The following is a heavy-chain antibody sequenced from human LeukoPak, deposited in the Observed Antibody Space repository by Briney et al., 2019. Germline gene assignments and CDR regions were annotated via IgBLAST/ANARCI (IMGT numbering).Heavy chain of an antibody. Sequence: GSLRLSCAATGFTFSSYAMCWVGQAPGKGLEWVSAISGSGGSTYYADSVKGRFTISRDNSKNTLYLQMNSLRAEDTAVYYCAKDRHYFDSSGYYYWNIDLWGRGTLVTVSS. V-gene: IGHV3-23*01. J-gene: IGHJ2*01. CDR2: ISGSGGST. D-gene: IGHD3-22*01. CDR3: AKDRHYFDSSGYYYWNIDL. CDR1: GFTFSSYA.